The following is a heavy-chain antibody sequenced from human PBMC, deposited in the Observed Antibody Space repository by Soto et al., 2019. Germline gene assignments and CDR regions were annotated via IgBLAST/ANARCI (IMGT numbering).Heavy chain of an antibody. J-gene: IGHJ5*02. D-gene: IGHD4-17*01. V-gene: IGHV1-69*13. CDR3: ARLMTTVTTNWFAP. CDR2: IIPIFGTA. Sequence: ASVKVSCKASGGTFSSYAISWVRQAPGQGLEWMGGIIPIFGTANYAQKFQGRVTITADESTSTAYMELSSLRSEDTAVYYCARLMTTVTTNWFAPWGQGTLVTVSS. CDR1: GGTFSSYA.